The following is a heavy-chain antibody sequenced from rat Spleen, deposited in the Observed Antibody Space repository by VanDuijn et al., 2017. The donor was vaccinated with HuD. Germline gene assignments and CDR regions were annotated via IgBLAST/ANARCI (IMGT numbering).Heavy chain of an antibody. D-gene: IGHD1-6*01. V-gene: IGHV5-31*01. CDR2: ITNTGGST. CDR1: GFTFHNYW. J-gene: IGHJ2*01. CDR3: TRDVYYGSDY. Sequence: EVQLLVTVAGLEQPGPSLKLSSVASGFTFHNYWMTWIRSAPGRGLEWVASITNTGGSTYYPDSVRGRFTISRDNAKSTLYLQMNSLRSEDTATYYCTRDVYYGSDYWGQGVMVTGSS.